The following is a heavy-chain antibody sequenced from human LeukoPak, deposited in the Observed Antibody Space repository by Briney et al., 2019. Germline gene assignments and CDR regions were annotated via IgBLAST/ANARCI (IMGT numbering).Heavy chain of an antibody. CDR1: GFTFTTSA. D-gene: IGHD4-17*01. CDR2: LVVGSGNT. CDR3: AADSTVTTPTDVFDI. J-gene: IGHJ3*02. V-gene: IGHV1-58*01. Sequence: TSVKVSCKASGFTFTTSAVQWVRQARGQRLEWIGWLVVGSGNTNSAQKFQERVTITRDMFTSTAYMELSSLRSEDTAVYYCAADSTVTTPTDVFDIWGQGTMVTVSS.